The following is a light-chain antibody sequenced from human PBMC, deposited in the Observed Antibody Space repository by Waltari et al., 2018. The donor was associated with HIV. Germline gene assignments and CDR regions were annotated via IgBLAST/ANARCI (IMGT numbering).Light chain of an antibody. CDR1: ELASQR. V-gene: IGLV3-25*03. CDR2: NDN. CDR3: QSVGSGDTSVV. J-gene: IGLJ2*01. Sequence: SYELTQAPQVSVPPGQNARIACSADELASQRVQWYQNPADRAPMLGWHNDNERPIGIPERISGSRSGKTVTLTITGVQAEDEADYYCQSVGSGDTSVVFGGGTKLTVL.